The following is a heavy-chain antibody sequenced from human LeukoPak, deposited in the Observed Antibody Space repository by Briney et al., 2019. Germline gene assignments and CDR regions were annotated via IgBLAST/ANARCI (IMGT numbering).Heavy chain of an antibody. Sequence: SVKVSCKSFGGTFISYAMNWVRQAPQQGLEWMGGITPLFGTVYYAQKFQGRVAITADESTSTAYMELRSLRSEDTAMYYCARGGHDYWYFDLWGRGTLVTVSS. J-gene: IGHJ2*01. CDR1: GGTFISYA. CDR3: ARGGHDYWYFDL. CDR2: ITPLFGTV. V-gene: IGHV1-69*13.